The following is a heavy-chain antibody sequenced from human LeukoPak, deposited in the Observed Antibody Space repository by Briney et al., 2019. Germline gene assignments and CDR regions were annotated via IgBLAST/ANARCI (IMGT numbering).Heavy chain of an antibody. CDR2: ISANSGKT. D-gene: IGHD3-10*01. CDR1: GYSFTSYG. CDR3: ARDSYGTGRYNWFDP. Sequence: ASVKVSCKASGYSFTSYGISWVRQAPGQGLEWMGWISANSGKTEYAQKLQGRVTMTTDTSTTTAYMELRSLTSDDTAVYYCARDSYGTGRYNWFDPWGQGTLVTVSS. V-gene: IGHV1-18*01. J-gene: IGHJ5*02.